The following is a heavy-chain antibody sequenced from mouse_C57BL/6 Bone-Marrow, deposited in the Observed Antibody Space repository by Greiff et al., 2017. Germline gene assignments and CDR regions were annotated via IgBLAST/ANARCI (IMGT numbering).Heavy chain of an antibody. CDR3: ARWGLYYGNPSYAMDY. D-gene: IGHD2-1*01. CDR1: GYAFSSSW. CDR2: IYPGDGDT. Sequence: VQLQQSGPELVKPGASVKISCKASGYAFSSSWMNWVKQRPGKGLEWIGRIYPGDGDTNYNGKFKGKATLTADKSSSTAYMQLSSLTSEDSAVYFCARWGLYYGNPSYAMDYWGQGTSVTVSS. V-gene: IGHV1-82*01. J-gene: IGHJ4*01.